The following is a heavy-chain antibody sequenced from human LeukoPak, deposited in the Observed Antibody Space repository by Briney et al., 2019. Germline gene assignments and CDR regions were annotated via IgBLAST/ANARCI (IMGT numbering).Heavy chain of an antibody. Sequence: SGPTLVKPTRTLTLTCTFSGFSLSTSGVGVGWIRQPPGKALEWLALIYWNDDKRYSPSLKSRLTITKDTSKNQVVLTMTNMDPVDTATYYCAHRRGTGTRGNWFDPWGQGTLVTVSS. V-gene: IGHV2-5*01. D-gene: IGHD1-7*01. J-gene: IGHJ5*02. CDR3: AHRRGTGTRGNWFDP. CDR1: GFSLSTSGVG. CDR2: IYWNDDK.